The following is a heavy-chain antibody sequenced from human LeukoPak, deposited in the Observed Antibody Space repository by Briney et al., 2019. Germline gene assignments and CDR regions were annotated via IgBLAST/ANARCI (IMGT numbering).Heavy chain of an antibody. D-gene: IGHD2-2*01. CDR2: IIPIFGTA. CDR3: ARSRARPTGYFDY. CDR1: GGTFSSYA. J-gene: IGHJ4*02. Sequence: ASVKVSCKASGGTFSSYAISWVRQAPGQGLEWMGGIIPIFGTANYAQKFQGRVTMTRDTSISTAYMELSRLRSDDTAVYYCARSRARPTGYFDYWGQGTLVTVSS. V-gene: IGHV1-69*05.